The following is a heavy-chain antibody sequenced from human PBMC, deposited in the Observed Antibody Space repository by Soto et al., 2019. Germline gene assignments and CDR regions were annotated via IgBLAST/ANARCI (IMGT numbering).Heavy chain of an antibody. CDR1: GFTFSSYA. V-gene: IGHV3-23*01. CDR2: ISGSGGST. Sequence: GSLRLSCAASGFTFSSYAMSWVRQAPGKGLEWVSAISGSGGSTYYADSVKGRFTISRDNSKNTLYLQMNSLRAEDTAVYYCAKVLPHYYGSGSYPNDYWGQGTLVTVSS. D-gene: IGHD3-10*01. CDR3: AKVLPHYYGSGSYPNDY. J-gene: IGHJ4*02.